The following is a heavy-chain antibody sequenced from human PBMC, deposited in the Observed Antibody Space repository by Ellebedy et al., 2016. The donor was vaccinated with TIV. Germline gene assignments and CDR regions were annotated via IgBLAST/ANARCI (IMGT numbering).Heavy chain of an antibody. V-gene: IGHV1-2*04. CDR3: ARGMKLGIVWYYFEN. J-gene: IGHJ4*02. Sequence: ASVKVSCKASGYTFTGYYIHWVRQAPGQGLEWMGWINPNSGGTNYAQKFQGWVTMTRDTSISTAYMELTRLKSDDTAIYYCARGMKLGIVWYYFENWGQGTLVTVSS. CDR1: GYTFTGYY. CDR2: INPNSGGT. D-gene: IGHD3-16*01.